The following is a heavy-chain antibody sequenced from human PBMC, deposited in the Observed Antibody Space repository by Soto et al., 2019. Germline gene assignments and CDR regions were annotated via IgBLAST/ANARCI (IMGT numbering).Heavy chain of an antibody. J-gene: IGHJ6*02. D-gene: IGHD4-17*01. CDR1: GFTFSNAW. CDR3: TTVGYGDYLYYYYYGMDV. CDR2: IKSKTDGGTT. V-gene: IGHV3-15*01. Sequence: PGGSLRLSCAASGFTFSNAWMSWVRQAPGKGLEWVGRIKSKTDGGTTDYAAPVKGRFTISRDDSKNTLYLQMNSLKTEDTAVYYCTTVGYGDYLYYYYYGMDVWGQGTTVTVSS.